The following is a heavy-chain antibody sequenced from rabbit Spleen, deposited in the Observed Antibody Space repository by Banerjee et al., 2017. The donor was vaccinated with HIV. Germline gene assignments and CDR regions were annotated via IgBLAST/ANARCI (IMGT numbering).Heavy chain of an antibody. CDR3: ARDLAGAIGWNFYL. CDR2: IDPLFDNT. CDR1: GFVISSYG. D-gene: IGHD4-1*01. J-gene: IGHJ4*01. V-gene: IGHV1S21*01. Sequence: DQLVASGGGLVQPGGSLKLSCKASGFVISSYGVSWVRQAPGKGLEWIGYIDPLFDNTYYASWVNGRFSISRTSSTTVTLQMTSLTAADTATYLCARDLAGAIGWNFYLWGPGTLVTVS.